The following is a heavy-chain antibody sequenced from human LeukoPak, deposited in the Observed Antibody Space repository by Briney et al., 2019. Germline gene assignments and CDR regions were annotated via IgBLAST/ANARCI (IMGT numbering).Heavy chain of an antibody. CDR3: ARASIRYYDSSAYSH. CDR2: VYYTGST. D-gene: IGHD3-22*01. J-gene: IGHJ4*02. Sequence: SETLSLTCTVPGDFISTYYWSWIRQPPGKGLEWIGYVYYTGSTNYNPSLKGRVTISVDTSKNQFFLKLSSVTAADTAMYYCARASIRYYDSSAYSHWGQGALVTVSS. CDR1: GDFISTYY. V-gene: IGHV4-59*01.